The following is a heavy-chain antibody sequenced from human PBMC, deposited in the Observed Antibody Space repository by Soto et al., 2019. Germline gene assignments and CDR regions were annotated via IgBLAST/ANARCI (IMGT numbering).Heavy chain of an antibody. D-gene: IGHD1-26*01. V-gene: IGHV4-34*01. Sequence: LTCAVYGGSFSGYYWSWIRQPPGKGLEWIGEINHSGSTNYNPSLKSRVTISVDTSKNQFSLKLSSVTAADTAVYYCARDLTGDYSSGPNNWFDPWGQGTLVTVSS. CDR3: ARDLTGDYSSGPNNWFDP. CDR2: INHSGST. CDR1: GGSFSGYY. J-gene: IGHJ5*02.